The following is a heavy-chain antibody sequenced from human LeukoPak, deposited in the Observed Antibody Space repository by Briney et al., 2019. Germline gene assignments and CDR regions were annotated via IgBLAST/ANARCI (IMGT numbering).Heavy chain of an antibody. CDR2: ISAYSGNT. CDR3: ARVRLVWFGEFIPYWFDP. Sequence: ASVKVSCKASGYTFTSYGISWVRQAPGQGLEWMGWISAYSGNTNYAQKLQGRVTMTTDTSTSTAYMELRSLRSDDTAVYYCARVRLVWFGEFIPYWFDPWGQGTLVTVSS. J-gene: IGHJ5*02. CDR1: GYTFTSYG. V-gene: IGHV1-18*01. D-gene: IGHD3-10*01.